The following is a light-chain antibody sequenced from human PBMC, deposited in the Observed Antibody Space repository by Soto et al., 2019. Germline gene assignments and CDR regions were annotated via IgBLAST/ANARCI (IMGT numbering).Light chain of an antibody. J-gene: IGKJ1*01. CDR3: QQYNSYS. V-gene: IGKV1-5*01. Sequence: DIQMTQSPSTLPPSLGDRATITCRASQTISNCLAWYQQKPGTATKVLIYHAYNVQSGVQSRFSGSGSGTEFTLTISSLQPDDFATYYCQQYNSYSFGQGTKVDIK. CDR2: HAY. CDR1: QTISNC.